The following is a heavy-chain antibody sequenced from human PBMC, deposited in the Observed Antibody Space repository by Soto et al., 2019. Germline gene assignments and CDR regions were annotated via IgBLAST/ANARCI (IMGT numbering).Heavy chain of an antibody. V-gene: IGHV4-34*01. CDR3: ARHRRTTVAKFYFDN. Sequence: PSETLSLTCAVYGGSFSGYYWSWIRQPPGKGLEWIGEINHSGSTNYDPSLKSRVTISVDTSNNQFSLKLTSVTAADTSVYYCARHRRTTVAKFYFDNWGQGALVTVSS. CDR2: INHSGST. CDR1: GGSFSGYY. D-gene: IGHD4-4*01. J-gene: IGHJ4*02.